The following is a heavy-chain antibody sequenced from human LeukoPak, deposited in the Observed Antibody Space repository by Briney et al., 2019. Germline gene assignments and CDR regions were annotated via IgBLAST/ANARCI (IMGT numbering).Heavy chain of an antibody. CDR1: GYSFTSYW. D-gene: IGHD6-19*01. CDR2: IYPGDSDT. CDR3: ARTGYSSGWYSDY. J-gene: IGHJ4*02. Sequence: GESLKISCKGSGYSFTSYWIGWVRQMPGKGLDWMGIIYPGDSDTRYSPSFQGQVTISADKSISTAYLQWSSLKASDTAMYYCARTGYSSGWYSDYWGQGTLVTVSS. V-gene: IGHV5-51*01.